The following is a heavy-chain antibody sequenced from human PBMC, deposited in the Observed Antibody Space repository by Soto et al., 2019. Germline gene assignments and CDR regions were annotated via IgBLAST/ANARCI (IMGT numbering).Heavy chain of an antibody. Sequence: QLQLQESGPGLVKSSETLSLTCTVSGYSIASSTYSWGWIRQSPGKGLEWIAAIFNGGTTYYNPSLKSRVATSLDTSKNQFSLTLTSVTAADTAVYFCGAGINDSWGQGTLVTVSS. CDR3: GAGINDS. J-gene: IGHJ4*02. CDR1: GYSIASSTYS. V-gene: IGHV4-39*01. CDR2: IFNGGTT.